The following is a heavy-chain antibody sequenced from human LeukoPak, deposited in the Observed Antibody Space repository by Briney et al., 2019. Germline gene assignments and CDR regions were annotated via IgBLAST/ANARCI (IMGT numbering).Heavy chain of an antibody. CDR2: ISGSGRTT. V-gene: IGHV3-23*01. CDR3: ARDKGTTCIDN. J-gene: IGHJ4*02. CDR1: GLTFSNYA. Sequence: GGSLRLSCAASGLTFSNYAMSWVRQAPGKGLEWVSSISGSGRTTFYAGSVKGRFTISRDNSKNTLYLQMNSLRAEDTAVYYCARDKGTTCIDNWGQGALVTVSS. D-gene: IGHD4-17*01.